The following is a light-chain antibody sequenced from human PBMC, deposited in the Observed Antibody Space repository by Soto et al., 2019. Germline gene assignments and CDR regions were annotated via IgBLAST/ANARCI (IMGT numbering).Light chain of an antibody. CDR1: QSVSSN. V-gene: IGKV3D-15*01. J-gene: IGKJ5*01. Sequence: EVVMTQSPATLSVSPGERATFSCRASQSVSSNLAWYQQKPGQAPRLLIYGASSRATGIPDRFSGSGSGTDFTLTISSLEPEDFALYYCQQRNNWPPITFGQGRRLAIK. CDR3: QQRNNWPPIT. CDR2: GAS.